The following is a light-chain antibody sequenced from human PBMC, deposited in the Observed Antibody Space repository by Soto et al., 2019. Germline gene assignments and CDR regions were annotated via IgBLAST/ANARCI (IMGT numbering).Light chain of an antibody. CDR2: DVG. J-gene: IGLJ2*01. Sequence: QSALTQPASVSGSPGQSITISCTGTSSDVGGYNYVSWYQQHPGKAPKLMIYDVGNRPSGVSNRFSGSKSGNTASLTISGLQAEDEADYYCSSYISSSTLVIFGGGTQLTVL. CDR3: SSYISSSTLVI. CDR1: SSDVGGYNY. V-gene: IGLV2-14*03.